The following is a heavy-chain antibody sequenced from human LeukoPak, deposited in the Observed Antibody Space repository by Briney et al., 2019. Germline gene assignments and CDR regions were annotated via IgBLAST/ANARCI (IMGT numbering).Heavy chain of an antibody. CDR3: TTDYYDFWSGLADY. CDR2: IKSKTDGGTT. V-gene: IGHV3-15*01. J-gene: IGHJ4*02. D-gene: IGHD3-3*01. Sequence: PGGSLRLSCAASGFTFSNAWMSWVHQAPGKGLEWVGRIKSKTDGGTTDYAAPVKGRFTISRDDSKNTLYLQMNSLKTEDTAVYYCTTDYYDFWSGLADYWSQGTLVTVSS. CDR1: GFTFSNAW.